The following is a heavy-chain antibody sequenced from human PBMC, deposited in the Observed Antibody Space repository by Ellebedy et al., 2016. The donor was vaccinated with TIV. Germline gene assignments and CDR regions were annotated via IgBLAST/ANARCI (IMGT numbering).Heavy chain of an antibody. J-gene: IGHJ5*02. CDR2: IRYDGSDK. Sequence: PGGSLRLSCAASRFTFHSYGMHWVRQAPGKGLEWVTFIRYDGSDKYYADSVKGRFTVSRDNSKNTLTLQMNSLRLEDTAVYYCAKVLFAFGEFESPFDPWGQGTLVIVSS. CDR3: AKVLFAFGEFESPFDP. V-gene: IGHV3-30*02. D-gene: IGHD3-10*01. CDR1: RFTFHSYG.